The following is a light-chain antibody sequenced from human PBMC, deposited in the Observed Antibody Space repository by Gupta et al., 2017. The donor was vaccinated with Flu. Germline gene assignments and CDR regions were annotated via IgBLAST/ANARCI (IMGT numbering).Light chain of an antibody. V-gene: IGLV3-25*03. CDR3: QSTVNVDGWV. CDR2: KDS. CDR1: AFPRHY. Sequence: SGELTQTPSVSVSPGQTDRITCSGDAFPRHYASWYQPRPGQAPILLLYKDSQRPPGIPERFSGSSSGTAVTLTISGVQAEDEADYYCQSTVNVDGWVFGGGTKLTVL. J-gene: IGLJ3*02.